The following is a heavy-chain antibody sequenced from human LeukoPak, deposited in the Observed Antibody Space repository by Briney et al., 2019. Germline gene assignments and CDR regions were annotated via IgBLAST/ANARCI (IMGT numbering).Heavy chain of an antibody. J-gene: IGHJ4*02. CDR2: IYYSGST. Sequence: SETLSLTCTVSGGSISSSSYYWGWLRQPPGKGLEWIGSIYYSGSTYYNPSLKSRVTISVDTSKNQFSLKLSSVTAADTAVYYCARMGSDSGYDWIFDYWGQGTLVTVSS. V-gene: IGHV4-39*07. D-gene: IGHD5-12*01. CDR1: GGSISSSSYY. CDR3: ARMGSDSGYDWIFDY.